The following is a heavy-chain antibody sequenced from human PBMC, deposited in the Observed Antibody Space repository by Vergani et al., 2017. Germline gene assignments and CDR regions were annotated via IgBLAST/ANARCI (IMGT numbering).Heavy chain of an antibody. D-gene: IGHD2-2*01. CDR3: AGHAPQRYFYYGMDV. V-gene: IGHV4-31*03. Sequence: QVQLQESGPGLVKPSQTLSLTCTVSGGSISSGGYYWSWIRQHPGKGLEWIGYIYYSGSTYYKPTLKSRVTISVDTSKNEFYLKLSSVTAADTAVYYCAGHAPQRYFYYGMDVWGQGTTVTVSS. CDR2: IYYSGST. CDR1: GGSISSGGYY. J-gene: IGHJ6*02.